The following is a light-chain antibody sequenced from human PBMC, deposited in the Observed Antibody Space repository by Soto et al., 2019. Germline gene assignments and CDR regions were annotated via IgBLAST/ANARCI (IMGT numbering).Light chain of an antibody. CDR3: QQYGSSST. Sequence: EIVLTQSPGTLSLSPGERATLSCRASQSVSSSYLAWYQQKPGQAPRFLIYSASSRATGIPDRFSGSGSGTDFTLTISRLEPDDFAVYYCQQYGSSSTFGQGTRLEIK. V-gene: IGKV3-20*01. CDR2: SAS. CDR1: QSVSSSY. J-gene: IGKJ5*01.